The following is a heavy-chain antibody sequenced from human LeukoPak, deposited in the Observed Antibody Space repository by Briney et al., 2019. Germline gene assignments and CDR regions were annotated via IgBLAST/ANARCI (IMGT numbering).Heavy chain of an antibody. CDR2: ISSSSSTI. Sequence: GGSLRLSCAASGFTFSSYSMNWVRQAPGKGLEWVSYISSSSSTIYYADSVKGRFTISRDNAKDSLYLQMNSLRAEDTALYYCAKFHYGGNDAFDIWGQGTMVTVSS. CDR1: GFTFSSYS. V-gene: IGHV3-48*04. J-gene: IGHJ3*02. CDR3: AKFHYGGNDAFDI. D-gene: IGHD4-23*01.